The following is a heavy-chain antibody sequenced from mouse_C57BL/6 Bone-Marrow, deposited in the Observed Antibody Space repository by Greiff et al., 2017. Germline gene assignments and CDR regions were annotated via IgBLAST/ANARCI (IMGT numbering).Heavy chain of an antibody. CDR2: ISSGSSTI. CDR3: ERHILVRLYAMDY. Sequence: EVHLVESGGGLVKPGGSLKLSCAASGFTFSDYGMHWVRQAPEKGLEWVAYISSGSSTIYYADTVKGRFTISRDTAKNTLFLQMTSLLSEVTAMYYCERHILVRLYAMDYWGQGTSVTVSS. D-gene: IGHD1-1*01. V-gene: IGHV5-17*01. J-gene: IGHJ4*01. CDR1: GFTFSDYG.